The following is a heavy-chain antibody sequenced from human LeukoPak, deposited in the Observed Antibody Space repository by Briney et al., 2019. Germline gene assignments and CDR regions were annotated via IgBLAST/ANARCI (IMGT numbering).Heavy chain of an antibody. J-gene: IGHJ4*02. Sequence: GESLTLSGAASGFTFCRYDRVWVRQAPGKGRVGFSAISGSNSNTYYTDSVKGRFTISRDNSKNTLYLQMNSLRAEDTAVYYCAKDYRGSGPKGFDYWGQGTLVTVSS. D-gene: IGHD3-10*01. CDR2: ISGSNSNT. CDR3: AKDYRGSGPKGFDY. CDR1: GFTFCRYD. V-gene: IGHV3-23*01.